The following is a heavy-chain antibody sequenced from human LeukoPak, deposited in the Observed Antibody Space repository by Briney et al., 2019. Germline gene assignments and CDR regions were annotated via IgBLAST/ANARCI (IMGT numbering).Heavy chain of an antibody. CDR3: AKSNGYGLVDI. J-gene: IGHJ3*02. CDR2: IYTSGST. V-gene: IGHV4-4*07. Sequence: SETLSLTCTVSGGSIGSDYWSWIRQPDGKGLEWIGRIYTSGSTNYNPSLKSRVSMSVDTSTNQFSLKLSSVTAADTAVYYCAKSNGYGLVDIWGQGTMVTVSS. D-gene: IGHD3-10*01. CDR1: GGSIGSDY.